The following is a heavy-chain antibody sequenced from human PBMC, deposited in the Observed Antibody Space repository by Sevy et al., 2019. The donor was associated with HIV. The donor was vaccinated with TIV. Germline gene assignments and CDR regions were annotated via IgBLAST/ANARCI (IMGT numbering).Heavy chain of an antibody. V-gene: IGHV4-4*07. J-gene: IGHJ4*02. CDR2: IYTSGST. Sequence: SETLSLTCTVSGGSISSYYWSWIRQPAGKGLEWIGRIYTSGSTNYNPSLKSRVTMSVDTSKNQFPLKLSSVTAADTAVYYCARGPTTVTKYYFDYWGQGTLVTVSS. D-gene: IGHD4-17*01. CDR1: GGSISSYY. CDR3: ARGPTTVTKYYFDY.